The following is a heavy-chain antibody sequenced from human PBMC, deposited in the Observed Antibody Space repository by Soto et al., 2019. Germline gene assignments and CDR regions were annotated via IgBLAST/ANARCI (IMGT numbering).Heavy chain of an antibody. Sequence: QVQVMQSGAEVKKPGDSVKVSCKTSGYIFSDYGINWVRQAPGQGLEWMGWISGYSGNANLAQKFQGRVTMTTDKSTRTAYMELRRLRSGDKAVYYCAKRTSGTTWGESDYWGQGTLVTVSS. V-gene: IGHV1-18*04. D-gene: IGHD4-17*01. CDR2: ISGYSGNA. J-gene: IGHJ4*02. CDR3: AKRTSGTTWGESDY. CDR1: GYIFSDYG.